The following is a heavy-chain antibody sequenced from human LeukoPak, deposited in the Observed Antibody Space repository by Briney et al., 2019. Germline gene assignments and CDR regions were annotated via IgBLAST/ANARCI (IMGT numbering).Heavy chain of an antibody. J-gene: IGHJ3*02. Sequence: KVSCKASGGTFSSYAISWVRQAPGQGLEWMGRIIPILGIANYAQKFQGRVTITADKSTSTAYMELSSLRSEDTAVYYCARDSSIAARGAFDIWGQGTMVTVSS. D-gene: IGHD6-6*01. CDR3: ARDSSIAARGAFDI. CDR2: IIPILGIA. V-gene: IGHV1-69*04. CDR1: GGTFSSYA.